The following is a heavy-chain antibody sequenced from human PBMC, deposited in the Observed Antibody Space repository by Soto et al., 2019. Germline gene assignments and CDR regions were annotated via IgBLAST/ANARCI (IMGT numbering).Heavy chain of an antibody. CDR2: ISYHGSDK. J-gene: IGHJ4*02. Sequence: QVQLVESGGGVVQPGRSLRLSCAASGFTFSNYGMHWVGQAPGKGLEWVAVISYHGSDKYYADSVKGRFTISRDNSKNTLYLQKDSLRAEDTAVYYCAKDHLTTTVTTVGYWGQGTLVTVSS. D-gene: IGHD4-17*01. CDR1: GFTFSNYG. V-gene: IGHV3-30*18. CDR3: AKDHLTTTVTTVGY.